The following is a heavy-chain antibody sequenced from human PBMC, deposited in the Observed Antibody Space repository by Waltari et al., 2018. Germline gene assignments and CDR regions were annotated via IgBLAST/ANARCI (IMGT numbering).Heavy chain of an antibody. Sequence: QVQLQESGPALVKPSETLSLTCAVSGVSISSGYNWGWIRQPPGKGLGWITSIYHSGATYYNPSLKSRVAILVDTSKNQFSLKLRSVTAADTAVYFCARHYPGFEVGGLNYWGQGNPVTVSS. V-gene: IGHV4-38-2*01. D-gene: IGHD6-19*01. CDR2: IYHSGAT. CDR1: GVSISSGYN. J-gene: IGHJ4*02. CDR3: ARHYPGFEVGGLNY.